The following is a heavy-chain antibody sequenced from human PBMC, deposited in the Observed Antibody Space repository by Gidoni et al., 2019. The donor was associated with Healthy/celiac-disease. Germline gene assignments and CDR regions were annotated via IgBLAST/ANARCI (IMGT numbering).Heavy chain of an antibody. Sequence: EVQLVESGGGLVKPGGSLRLSCAASGFTFFASPPSIRQAPGKGLEWVGRIKSKTDGGTTDYAAPVKGRFTISRDDSKNTLYLQMNSLKTEDTAVYYCTTDKARWGQGTLVTVSS. CDR3: TTDKAR. J-gene: IGHJ4*02. CDR2: IKSKTDGGTT. V-gene: IGHV3-15*01. CDR1: GFTFFAS.